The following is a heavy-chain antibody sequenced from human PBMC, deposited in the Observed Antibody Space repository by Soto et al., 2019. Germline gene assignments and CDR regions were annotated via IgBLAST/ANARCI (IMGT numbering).Heavy chain of an antibody. CDR2: IYHSGST. CDR3: ATHKHSSSWYLFWFDP. CDR1: GYSISSGYY. J-gene: IGHJ5*02. Sequence: LSLTCAFSGYSISSGYYWGWIRQPPGKGLEWIGSIYHSGSTYYNPSLKSRVTISVDTSKNQFSLKLSSVTAADTAVYYCATHKHSSSWYLFWFDPWGQGNLVTVS. V-gene: IGHV4-38-2*01. D-gene: IGHD6-13*01.